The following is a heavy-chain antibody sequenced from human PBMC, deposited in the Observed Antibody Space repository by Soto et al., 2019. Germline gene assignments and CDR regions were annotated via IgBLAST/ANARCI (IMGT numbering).Heavy chain of an antibody. Sequence: ASVKVFCKASGYTFTSYDINWVRQATGQGLEWMGWMNPNSGNTGYAQKFQGRVTMTRNTSISTAYMELSSLRSEDTAVYYCARGGGALITIFWSGYYTAPYYYGMDVWGQGTTVTVSS. CDR1: GYTFTSYD. CDR3: ARGGGALITIFWSGYYTAPYYYGMDV. CDR2: MNPNSGNT. V-gene: IGHV1-8*01. D-gene: IGHD3-3*01. J-gene: IGHJ6*02.